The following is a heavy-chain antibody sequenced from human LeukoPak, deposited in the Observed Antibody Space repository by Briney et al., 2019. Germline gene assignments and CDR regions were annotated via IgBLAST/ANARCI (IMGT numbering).Heavy chain of an antibody. CDR3: ARGLYSGYDGYYFDY. CDR2: INANTGNP. V-gene: IGHV7-4-1*02. CDR1: GYTFISYA. Sequence: ASVKVSCKASGYTFISYAMNWVRQAPGQGPEWMGWINANTGNPTYAQGFTGRFVFSLDTSVSTAYLQISSLKAEDTAVYYCARGLYSGYDGYYFDYWGQGTLVTVSS. D-gene: IGHD5-12*01. J-gene: IGHJ4*02.